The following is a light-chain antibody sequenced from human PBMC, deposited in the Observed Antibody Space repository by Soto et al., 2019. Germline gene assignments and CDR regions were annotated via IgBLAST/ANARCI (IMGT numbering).Light chain of an antibody. CDR2: GAS. Sequence: DIQMTQSPSSLSASVGDRVTITCRASQSISSSLNWYQQKPGKAPKLLFYGASSLQSGVPSRFSGSGSGTDFTLTIRSLQAEDFAPYYCQQSYSTSNTFGQGTRLEIE. CDR1: QSISSS. CDR3: QQSYSTSNT. J-gene: IGKJ5*01. V-gene: IGKV1-39*01.